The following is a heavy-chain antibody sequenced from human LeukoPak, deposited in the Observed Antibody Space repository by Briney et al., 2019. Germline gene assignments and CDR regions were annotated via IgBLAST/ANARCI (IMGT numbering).Heavy chain of an antibody. J-gene: IGHJ4*02. D-gene: IGHD3-16*02. CDR2: IKQDGSEK. V-gene: IGHV3-7*01. CDR3: ARRFRQLDYWNTFGGVIDY. CDR1: GFTFSSYW. Sequence: GGSLRLSCAASGFTFSSYWMSWVRQAPGKGLEWVANIKQDGSEKYYVDSVKGRFTISRDNAKNSLYLQMNSLRAEDTAVYYCARRFRQLDYWNTFGGVIDYWGQGTLVTVSS.